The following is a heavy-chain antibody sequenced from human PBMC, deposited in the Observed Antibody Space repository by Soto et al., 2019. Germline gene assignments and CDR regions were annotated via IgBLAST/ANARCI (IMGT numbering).Heavy chain of an antibody. V-gene: IGHV4-31*03. J-gene: IGHJ6*03. D-gene: IGHD6-13*01. Sequence: PSETLSLTCTVSSGSISSSSSYWGWIRQHPGKGLEWIGYIYYSGSTYYNPSLKSRVTISVDTSKNQLSLELTSVTAADTAVYYCARGPYSNYYYMYVWGKGTTVTVSS. CDR3: ARGPYSNYYYMYV. CDR1: SGSISSSSSY. CDR2: IYYSGST.